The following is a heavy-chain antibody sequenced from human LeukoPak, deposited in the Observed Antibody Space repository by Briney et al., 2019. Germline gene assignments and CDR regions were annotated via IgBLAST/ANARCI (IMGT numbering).Heavy chain of an antibody. V-gene: IGHV4-59*12. CDR1: GGSIRSYY. CDR3: ARDPPRYCSGGSCSLDP. D-gene: IGHD2-15*01. CDR2: IDYSGDT. J-gene: IGHJ5*02. Sequence: PSETLSLTCTVSGGSIRSYYWSWIRQPPGKGLEWIGYIDYSGDTNYNPSLKSRGTISVDTSKNQFSLKLSSVTAADTAVYYCARDPPRYCSGGSCSLDPWGQGTLVTVSS.